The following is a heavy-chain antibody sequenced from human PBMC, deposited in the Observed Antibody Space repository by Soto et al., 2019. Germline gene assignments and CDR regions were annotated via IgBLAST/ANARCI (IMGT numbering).Heavy chain of an antibody. CDR2: IWSDGSNR. Sequence: QVQLVESGGGVVQPGRSLRLSCAASGFTFTTYGFHWVRQAPGKGLEWVALIWSDGSNRYYADSVKGRFTISRDNFKNTLYLQMNSLRAEDRAVYYYAREGHEGWFDSWGQGTLVTVSS. V-gene: IGHV3-33*01. CDR3: AREGHEGWFDS. CDR1: GFTFTTYG. J-gene: IGHJ5*01.